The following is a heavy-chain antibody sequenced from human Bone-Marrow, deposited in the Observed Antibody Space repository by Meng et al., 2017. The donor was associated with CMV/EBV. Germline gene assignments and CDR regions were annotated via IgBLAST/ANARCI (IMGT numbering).Heavy chain of an antibody. J-gene: IGHJ4*02. Sequence: AASGFTVSSYAMHWVRQAPGKGLEWVAVISYDGSNKYYADSVKGRFTISRDNSKNTLYLQMNSLRAEDTAVYYCARVRNDYGVKFDYWGQGTLVTVSS. V-gene: IGHV3-30-3*01. D-gene: IGHD4-17*01. CDR3: ARVRNDYGVKFDY. CDR2: ISYDGSNK. CDR1: GFTVSSYA.